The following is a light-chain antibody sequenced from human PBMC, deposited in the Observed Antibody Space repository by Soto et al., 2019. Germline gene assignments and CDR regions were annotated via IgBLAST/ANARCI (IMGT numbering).Light chain of an antibody. J-gene: IGKJ1*01. CDR2: EAS. Sequence: DIPMTPSPSSLSASVGDRVTITCRASQGISTYLKWYQHRPGQAPKLLIFEASTLHSGVPSRFSASGSGTDFTLTITSLQPEDFATYYCQQTYRTRTFGPGTRVE. V-gene: IGKV1-39*01. CDR3: QQTYRTRT. CDR1: QGISTY.